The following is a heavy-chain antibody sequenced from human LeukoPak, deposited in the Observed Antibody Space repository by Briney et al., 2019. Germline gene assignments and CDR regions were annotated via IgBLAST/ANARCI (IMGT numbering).Heavy chain of an antibody. CDR2: INHSGST. Sequence: SETLSLTCAVYGGSFSGYYWSWIRQPPGKGLEWIGEINHSGSTNYNPSLKSRVTISVDTSKNQFSLKLSSVTAADTAVYYCARVLRGVIIRIPFDYWGQGTLVTVSS. CDR1: GGSFSGYY. V-gene: IGHV4-34*01. CDR3: ARVLRGVIIRIPFDY. D-gene: IGHD3-10*01. J-gene: IGHJ4*02.